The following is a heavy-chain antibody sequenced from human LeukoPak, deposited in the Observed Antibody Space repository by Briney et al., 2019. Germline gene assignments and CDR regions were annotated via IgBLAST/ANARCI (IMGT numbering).Heavy chain of an antibody. CDR3: ARADYYDSSGYYYPNDI. CDR1: GYTFTSYD. J-gene: IGHJ3*02. Sequence: ASVKVSCKASGYTFTSYDINWVRQATGQGLEWMGWMNPNSGNTGYAQKFQGRVTMTRNTSISTAYMELSSLRSEDMAVYYCARADYYDSSGYYYPNDIWGQGTMVTVSS. CDR2: MNPNSGNT. V-gene: IGHV1-8*01. D-gene: IGHD3-22*01.